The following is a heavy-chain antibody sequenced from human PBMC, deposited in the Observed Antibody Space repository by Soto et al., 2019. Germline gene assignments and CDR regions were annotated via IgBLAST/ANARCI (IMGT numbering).Heavy chain of an antibody. J-gene: IGHJ4*02. CDR1: GYTFTSYG. Sequence: ASVKVSCKASGYTFTSYGISWVRQAPGQGLEWMGWISAYNGNTNYAQKLQGRVTMTTDTSTSTAYMELRSLGSDDTAVYYCASGRFGEFVYYFDYWGQGTLVTVSS. CDR2: ISAYNGNT. V-gene: IGHV1-18*01. CDR3: ASGRFGEFVYYFDY. D-gene: IGHD3-10*01.